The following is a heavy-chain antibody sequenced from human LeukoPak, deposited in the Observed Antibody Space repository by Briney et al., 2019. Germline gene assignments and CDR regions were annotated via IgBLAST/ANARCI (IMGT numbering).Heavy chain of an antibody. CDR1: GGSISSYY. J-gene: IGHJ6*03. CDR2: IYTSGTT. Sequence: SETLSLTCTVSGGSISSYYWSWIRQPPGKGLEWIGYIYTSGTTNYNPSLKSRVTISVDTSKNQFSLKLSSATAADTAEYYCASHYYMDVWGKGTTVTVSS. CDR3: ASHYYMDV. V-gene: IGHV4-4*09.